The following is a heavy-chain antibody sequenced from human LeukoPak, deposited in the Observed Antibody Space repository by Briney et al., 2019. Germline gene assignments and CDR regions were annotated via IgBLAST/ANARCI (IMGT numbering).Heavy chain of an antibody. CDR2: INPNSGAT. D-gene: IGHD2-2*01. CDR1: GYTFIDYY. Sequence: GSLKVSCTSSGYTFIDYYIHWVRQAPGQGLEWMGWINPNSGATKYAQKFQGRVSMTRDTSINTAYMDLTNLRSDDTAIFYCARVKKLMPEFEFWGEGTLVTASS. J-gene: IGHJ4*02. V-gene: IGHV1-2*02. CDR3: ARVKKLMPEFEF.